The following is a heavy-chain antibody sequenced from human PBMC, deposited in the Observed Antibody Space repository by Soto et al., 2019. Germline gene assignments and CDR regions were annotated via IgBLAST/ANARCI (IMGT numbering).Heavy chain of an antibody. CDR2: IIPIFGTA. V-gene: IGHV1-69*06. CDR3: ARDRRKYDVLTGYYNFYYYYGMDV. CDR1: GGTFSSYA. J-gene: IGHJ6*02. Sequence: SVKVSCKASGGTFSSYAISWVRQAPGQGLEWMGGIIPIFGTANYAQKFQGRVTITADKSTSTAYMELSSLRSEDTAVYYCARDRRKYDVLTGYYNFYYYYGMDVWGQGTTVTVSS. D-gene: IGHD3-9*01.